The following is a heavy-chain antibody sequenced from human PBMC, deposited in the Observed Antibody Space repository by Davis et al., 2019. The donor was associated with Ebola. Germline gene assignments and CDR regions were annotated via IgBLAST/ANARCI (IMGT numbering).Heavy chain of an antibody. V-gene: IGHV3-73*01. D-gene: IGHD4-11*01. J-gene: IGHJ6*02. CDR1: GFTFSGSA. Sequence: GESLKISCAASGFTFSGSAMHWVRQASGKGLEWVGRIRSKANSYATAYAASVKGRFTISRDDSKNTAYLQMNSLKTEDTAVDYCARDLMTTLGIGYGMDVWGQGTTVTVSS. CDR2: IRSKANSYAT. CDR3: ARDLMTTLGIGYGMDV.